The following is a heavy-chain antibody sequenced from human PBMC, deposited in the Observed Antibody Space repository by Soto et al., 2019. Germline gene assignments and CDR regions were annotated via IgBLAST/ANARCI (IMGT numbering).Heavy chain of an antibody. V-gene: IGHV4-34*01. D-gene: IGHD6-13*01. Sequence: QVQLHQWGAGLLKPSETLSLTCAVSGGSFSGYFWGWIRQPPGKGLEWIGEVNYGGSTNYTPSLKGRLTMAVDTYKNQVSLRLTSVTAADTAVYFCVRGGLSGSSWYYFDFLGQGSLVAVSS. CDR1: GGSFSGYF. CDR2: VNYGGST. CDR3: VRGGLSGSSWYYFDF. J-gene: IGHJ4*02.